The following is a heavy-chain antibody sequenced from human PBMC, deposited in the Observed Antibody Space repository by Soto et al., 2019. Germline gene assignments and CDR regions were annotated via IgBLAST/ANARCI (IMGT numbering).Heavy chain of an antibody. V-gene: IGHV3-33*06. Sequence: QVQLVESGGGVVQPGRSLRLSCAASGFTFSSYGMHWVRQAPGKGLEWVAVIWYDGSNKYYADSVKGQFTISRDNSKNTQYLQIKSLRAEDTAVYYYAKAPLRSSRPCGPFNWFDPWGQRTLVTVSS. D-gene: IGHD6-13*01. CDR2: IWYDGSNK. CDR3: AKAPLRSSRPCGPFNWFDP. J-gene: IGHJ5*02. CDR1: GFTFSSYG.